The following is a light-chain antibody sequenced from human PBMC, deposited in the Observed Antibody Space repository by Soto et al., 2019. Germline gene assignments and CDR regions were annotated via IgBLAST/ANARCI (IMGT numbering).Light chain of an antibody. V-gene: IGKV3-15*01. Sequence: EIVMTQSPATLSVSPGERATLSCMASQSVSSNLAWYQQKPGQAPRLLIYGASTRATGIPARFSGAGSGTEFTLTISRLESEDFAVFYCQQYNRWPGSTFGQGTKVEIK. CDR3: QQYNRWPGST. CDR1: QSVSSN. CDR2: GAS. J-gene: IGKJ1*01.